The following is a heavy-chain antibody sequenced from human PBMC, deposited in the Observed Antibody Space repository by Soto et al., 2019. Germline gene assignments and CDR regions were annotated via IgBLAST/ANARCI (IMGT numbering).Heavy chain of an antibody. D-gene: IGHD5-12*01. CDR3: AHIDPEIVTVGGHGGFDY. CDR2: IYWDDDK. V-gene: IGHV2-5*02. Sequence: KESGPTLVRPPQTLTLTCTFSGFSLTSGVGVGWIRQPPGKDLEWLALIYWDDDKRYSPSLKNRLTITKDTSKNQVVLTMTNVGPVDTATYFCAHIDPEIVTVGGHGGFDYWGQGTLVTVSS. CDR1: GFSLTSGVG. J-gene: IGHJ4*02.